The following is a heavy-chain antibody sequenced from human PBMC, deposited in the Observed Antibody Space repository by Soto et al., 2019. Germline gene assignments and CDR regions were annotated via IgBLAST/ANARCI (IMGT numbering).Heavy chain of an antibody. CDR3: ARDLDTAMVDYYYYYGMDV. Sequence: SVKVSCKASGYTFTSYGISWVRQAPGQGLEWMGGIIPIFGTANYAQKFQGRVTITADESTSTAYMELSSLRSEDTAVYYCARDLDTAMVDYYYYYGMDVWGQGTTVTVSS. D-gene: IGHD5-18*01. CDR1: GYTFTSYG. J-gene: IGHJ6*02. CDR2: IIPIFGTA. V-gene: IGHV1-69*13.